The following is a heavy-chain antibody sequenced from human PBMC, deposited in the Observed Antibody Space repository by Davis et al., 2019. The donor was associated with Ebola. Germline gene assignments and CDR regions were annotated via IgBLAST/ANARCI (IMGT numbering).Heavy chain of an antibody. V-gene: IGHV3-11*06. CDR2: ISSSSSYT. Sequence: LSLTCTVSGGYISGYYWSWIRQPPGKGLEWVSYISSSSSYTNYADSVKGRFTISRDNSKNTLYLQMNSLRAEDTAVYYCASEIESSSTSAIFYYYYGMDVWGKGTTVTVSS. CDR3: ASEIESSSTSAIFYYYYGMDV. CDR1: GGYISGYY. J-gene: IGHJ6*04. D-gene: IGHD6-6*01.